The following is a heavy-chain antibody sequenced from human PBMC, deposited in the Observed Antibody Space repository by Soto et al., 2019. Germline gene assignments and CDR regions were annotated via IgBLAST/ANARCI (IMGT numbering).Heavy chain of an antibody. J-gene: IGHJ4*02. CDR2: ISGSGGST. D-gene: IGHD6-13*01. V-gene: IGHV3-23*01. Sequence: EMQLLESGGGLVQPGGSLSLSCAASGFTFSSFAMSWVRQAPGKGLDWVSAISGSGGSTYSADSVKGRFTISRDNSKNTLYLQMSSLRAEDTAVYYFARGFSAGKVSPPDFWGQGSLVTVSS. CDR3: ARGFSAGKVSPPDF. CDR1: GFTFSSFA.